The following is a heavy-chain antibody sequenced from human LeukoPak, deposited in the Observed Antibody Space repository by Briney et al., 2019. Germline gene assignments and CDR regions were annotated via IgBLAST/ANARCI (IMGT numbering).Heavy chain of an antibody. J-gene: IGHJ4*02. D-gene: IGHD6-19*01. CDR3: VHSSGWYGREEYFDF. CDR2: ISSNGGST. Sequence: GGSLRLSCAASGFIFSSYAMHWVRQAPGKGLEYVSTISSNGGSTYYANSVKGRFTISRDNSKNTLYLQMGSLRAEDMAVYFCVHSSGWYGREEYFDFWGQGTLVTVSS. V-gene: IGHV3-64*01. CDR1: GFIFSSYA.